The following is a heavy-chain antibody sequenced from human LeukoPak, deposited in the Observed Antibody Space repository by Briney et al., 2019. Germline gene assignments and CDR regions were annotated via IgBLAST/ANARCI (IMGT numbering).Heavy chain of an antibody. Sequence: SETLSLTCTVSGGSISSYYWSWIRQPPGKGLEWIGYIYYSGSTNYNPSLKSRVTISVDTSKNQFSLKLSFVTAADTAVYYCSRDMHHLATPTTYYYCYMDVWGKGTTATVSS. CDR2: IYYSGST. D-gene: IGHD1-14*01. CDR3: SRDMHHLATPTTYYYCYMDV. CDR1: GGSISSYY. J-gene: IGHJ6*03. V-gene: IGHV4-59*01.